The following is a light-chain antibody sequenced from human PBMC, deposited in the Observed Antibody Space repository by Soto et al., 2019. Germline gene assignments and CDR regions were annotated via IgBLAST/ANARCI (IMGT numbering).Light chain of an antibody. J-gene: IGKJ1*01. CDR2: GTS. CDR1: QSVSSSY. CDR3: QQYGSSSWT. Sequence: EIVLTQSPGTLSLSPGERATLSCRASQSVSSSYLAWYQQKPGQAPRLLIYGTSSRATAIPDRFSGSGSGTDFTLTIMGLEPEDFAVYYCQQYGSSSWTFGQGTKVEIK. V-gene: IGKV3-20*01.